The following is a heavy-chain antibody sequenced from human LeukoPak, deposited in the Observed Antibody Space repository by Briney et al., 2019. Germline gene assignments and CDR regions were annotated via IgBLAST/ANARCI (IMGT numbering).Heavy chain of an antibody. D-gene: IGHD3-22*01. Sequence: SSETLSLTCAVDGGSFSGYYWSWIRQPPGKGLEWIGEINHSGSTNYNPSLKSRVTISVDTSKNQFSLKLSSVTAADTAVYYCAPPPYYYETNGYSVAWGQGTLVTVSS. CDR3: APPPYYYETNGYSVA. CDR2: INHSGST. CDR1: GGSFSGYY. V-gene: IGHV4-34*01. J-gene: IGHJ5*02.